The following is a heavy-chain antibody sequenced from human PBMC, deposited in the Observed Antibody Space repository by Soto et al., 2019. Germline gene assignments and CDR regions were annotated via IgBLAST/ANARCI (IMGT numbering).Heavy chain of an antibody. Sequence: GGSLRLSCAASGFTFSTYWMHWVRQAPGKGLVWVSRINSDGSSTSSADSVKGRFTISRDNAKNTLYLQMNSLRAEDTAVYYCARLLWFGDYYGMDVWGQGTTVTVSS. CDR1: GFTFSTYW. D-gene: IGHD3-10*01. CDR3: ARLLWFGDYYGMDV. CDR2: INSDGSST. V-gene: IGHV3-74*01. J-gene: IGHJ6*02.